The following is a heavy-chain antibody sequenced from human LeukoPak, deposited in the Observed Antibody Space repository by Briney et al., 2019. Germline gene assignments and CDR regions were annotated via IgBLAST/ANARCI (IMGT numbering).Heavy chain of an antibody. V-gene: IGHV3-74*01. Sequence: SGGSLRLSCAASGFTFSSYWMHWVRQAPGKGLVWVARINTDGSRTNYADSVKGRFTISRDNSKNTLYLQMNSLRAEDTAVYYCAKVLSRASKKGPIDYWGQGTLVTVSS. CDR2: INTDGSRT. CDR3: AKVLSRASKKGPIDY. J-gene: IGHJ4*02. CDR1: GFTFSSYW.